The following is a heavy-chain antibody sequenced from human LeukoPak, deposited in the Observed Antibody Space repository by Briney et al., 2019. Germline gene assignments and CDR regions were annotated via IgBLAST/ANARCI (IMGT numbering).Heavy chain of an antibody. Sequence: SVKVSCKASGGTFSSYAISWVRQAPGQGPEWMGRIIPIFGIANYAQKFQGRVTITADKSTSTAYMELSNLRSEDTAVYYCAREVGGYFQYNWFDPWGQGTLVTVSS. CDR2: IIPIFGIA. J-gene: IGHJ5*02. D-gene: IGHD2-21*01. CDR3: AREVGGYFQYNWFDP. CDR1: GGTFSSYA. V-gene: IGHV1-69*04.